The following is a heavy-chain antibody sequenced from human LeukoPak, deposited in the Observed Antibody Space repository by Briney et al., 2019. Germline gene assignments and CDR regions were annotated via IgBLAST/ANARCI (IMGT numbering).Heavy chain of an antibody. CDR1: GYTFTDSY. Sequence: GASVKVSCKASGYTFTDSYLHWVRQAPGQGLGWMAWINPNSGATKYIQKFQGRVNMTRHTSISTAYMELSRLRSDDTAIYYCARHNILTDNFDDCGQGTLVTVSS. D-gene: IGHD3-9*01. CDR2: INPNSGAT. V-gene: IGHV1-2*02. J-gene: IGHJ4*02. CDR3: ARHNILTDNFDD.